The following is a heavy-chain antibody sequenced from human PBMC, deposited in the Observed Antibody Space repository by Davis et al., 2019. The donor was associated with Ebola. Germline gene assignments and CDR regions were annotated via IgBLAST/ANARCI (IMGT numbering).Heavy chain of an antibody. CDR3: ATNPIIRGYSYGPGAFDI. CDR1: GYTLTELS. J-gene: IGHJ3*02. D-gene: IGHD5-18*01. Sequence: ASVKVSCKVSGYTLTELSMHWVRQAPGKGLEWMGGFDPEDGETIYAQKFQGRVTMTEDTSTDTAYMELSSLRSEDTAVYYCATNPIIRGYSYGPGAFDIWGQGTMVTVSS. V-gene: IGHV1-24*01. CDR2: FDPEDGET.